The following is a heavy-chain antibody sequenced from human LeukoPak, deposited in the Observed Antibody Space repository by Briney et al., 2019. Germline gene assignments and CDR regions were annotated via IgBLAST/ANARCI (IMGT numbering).Heavy chain of an antibody. CDR1: GFTFSSYG. V-gene: IGHV3-23*01. D-gene: IGHD3-10*01. CDR2: ISGSGGNV. CDR3: ARDIRNYYDSGAYGWFDP. J-gene: IGHJ5*02. Sequence: PGGSLRLSCAASGFTFSSYGMSWVRQAPGKGLEWVSSISGSGGNVYYAGSVRGQFTISRDNSKNTVYLQMNSLRAEDTATYYCARDIRNYYDSGAYGWFDPWGQGTLVPVSS.